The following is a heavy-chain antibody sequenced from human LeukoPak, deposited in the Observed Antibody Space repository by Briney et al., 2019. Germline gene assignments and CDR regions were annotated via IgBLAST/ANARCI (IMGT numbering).Heavy chain of an antibody. J-gene: IGHJ5*02. CDR1: GFTFSSYG. V-gene: IGHV3-33*01. CDR3: GRDWEYWNYSSSFDP. CDR2: ICNYGSNK. Sequence: PGESLRLSCAASGFTFSSYGMHWGRQPPPQGQELVSVICNYGSNKYYSDSLKGRCTISRDNSKNTLYLQMNSVRAEEKAVYYCGRDWEYWNYSSSFDPWGQGTLVTVSS. D-gene: IGHD1-7*01.